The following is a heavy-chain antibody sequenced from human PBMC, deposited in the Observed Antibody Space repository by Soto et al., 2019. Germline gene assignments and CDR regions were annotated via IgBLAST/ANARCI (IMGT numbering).Heavy chain of an antibody. J-gene: IGHJ3*02. V-gene: IGHV4-39*01. CDR3: ARRVGRDGYSDAFDI. CDR1: GGSISSSSYY. CDR2: IYYSGST. Sequence: QLQLQESGPGLVKPSETLSLTCTVSGGSISSSSYYWGWIRQPPGKGLEWIGSIYYSGSTYYNPSLKGRVTISVDTSNNQFSLKLSSVTVADTAVYYCARRVGRDGYSDAFDIWGQGTMVTVSS. D-gene: IGHD2-21*01.